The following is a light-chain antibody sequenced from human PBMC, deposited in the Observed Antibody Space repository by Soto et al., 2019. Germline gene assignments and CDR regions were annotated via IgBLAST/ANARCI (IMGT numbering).Light chain of an antibody. CDR3: SSYTSTMTNV. V-gene: IGLV2-14*01. CDR2: EFF. Sequence: QSALTQPASVSGSPGQSITISFTVTSSDVVVFNSVSFYQLRPFTAPKLILYEFFYQPSLFSYRFSVANSGNTATLTISGXQAADEADYVCSSYTSTMTNVFGSGTKVTVL. J-gene: IGLJ1*01. CDR1: SSDVVVFNS.